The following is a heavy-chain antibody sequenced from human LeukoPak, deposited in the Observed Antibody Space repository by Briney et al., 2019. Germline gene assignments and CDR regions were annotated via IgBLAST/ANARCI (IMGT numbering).Heavy chain of an antibody. D-gene: IGHD3-9*01. CDR3: ATYRRAILTGYSS. V-gene: IGHV3-66*01. CDR2: IYSGGST. Sequence: GGSLRLSCAASGFTVSSNYMSWVRQAPGKGLEWVSVIYSGGSTYYADSVKGRFTISRDNSKNTLYLRMNSLRAEDTAVYYCATYRRAILTGYSSWGQGTLVTVSS. J-gene: IGHJ5*02. CDR1: GFTVSSNY.